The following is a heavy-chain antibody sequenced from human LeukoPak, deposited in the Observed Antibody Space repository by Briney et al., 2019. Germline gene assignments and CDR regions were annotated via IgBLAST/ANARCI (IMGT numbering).Heavy chain of an antibody. CDR1: GFTFSSYA. Sequence: GGSLRLSCAASGFTFSSYAMHWVRQAPGKGLEWVAVISYDGSNKYYADSVKGRFTISRDNSKNTLYLQMNSLRAEDTAVYYCVRDLGGRSGHWGPGTLVTVSS. CDR2: ISYDGSNK. J-gene: IGHJ4*02. V-gene: IGHV3-30-3*01. D-gene: IGHD1-26*01. CDR3: VRDLGGRSGH.